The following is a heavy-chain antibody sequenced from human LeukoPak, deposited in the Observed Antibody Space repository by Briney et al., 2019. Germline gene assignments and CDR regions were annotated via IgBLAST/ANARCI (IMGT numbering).Heavy chain of an antibody. J-gene: IGHJ5*02. Sequence: EASVKVSCKASGYTFSRYTISWVRQAPGQGLEWMGWISADNGNTDYAQKFQGRVTLTTDTSTTTAYMELTSLRSDDSAVYYCARATPAFDPWGQGTLVTVSS. CDR1: GYTFSRYT. CDR2: ISADNGNT. D-gene: IGHD4-23*01. CDR3: ARATPAFDP. V-gene: IGHV1-18*01.